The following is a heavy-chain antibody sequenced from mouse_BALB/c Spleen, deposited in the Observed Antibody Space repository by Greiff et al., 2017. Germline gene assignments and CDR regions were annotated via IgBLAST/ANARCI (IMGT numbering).Heavy chain of an antibody. D-gene: IGHD2-1*01. CDR2: IAPGSGST. CDR3: ARYVNYVFDY. CDR1: GYTFTSYW. Sequence: DLVKPGASVKLSCKASGYTFTSYWINWIKQRPGQGLEWIGRIAPGSGSTYYNEMFKGKATLTVDTSSSTAYIQLSSLSSEDSAVYVCARYVNYVFDYWGQGTTLTVSA. J-gene: IGHJ2*01. V-gene: IGHV1S41*01.